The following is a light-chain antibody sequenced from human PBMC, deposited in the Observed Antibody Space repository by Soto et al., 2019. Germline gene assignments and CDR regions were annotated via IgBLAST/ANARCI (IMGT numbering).Light chain of an antibody. CDR3: QQSFSAPRT. V-gene: IGKV1-39*01. Sequence: DIQMTQSPSSLSASVGDRVTVTCRASQSIGRYLSWYQQKPGKAPKLLIYSVSILRPGVPSRFSGSDSGTDFTLTISGLQPEDFAPYYCQQSFSAPRTFGQGTRLEIQ. CDR1: QSIGRY. J-gene: IGKJ2*01. CDR2: SVS.